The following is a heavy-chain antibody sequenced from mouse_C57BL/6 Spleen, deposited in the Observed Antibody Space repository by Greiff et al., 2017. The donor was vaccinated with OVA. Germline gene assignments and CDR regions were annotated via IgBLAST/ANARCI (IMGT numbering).Heavy chain of an antibody. J-gene: IGHJ2*01. CDR1: GYTFTSYG. CDR3: ARGGQLRLQGFDY. CDR2: IYPRSGNT. Sequence: QVHVKQSGAELARPGASVKLSCKASGYTFTSYGISWVKQRTGQGLEWIGEIYPRSGNTYYNEKFKGKATLTADKSSSTAYMELRSLTSEDSAVYFCARGGQLRLQGFDYWGQGTTLTVSS. V-gene: IGHV1-81*01. D-gene: IGHD3-2*02.